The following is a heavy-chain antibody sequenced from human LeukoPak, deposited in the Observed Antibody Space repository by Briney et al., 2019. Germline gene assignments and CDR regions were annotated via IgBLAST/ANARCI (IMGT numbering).Heavy chain of an antibody. CDR1: GGSIRGYY. Sequence: SETLSLTCAVSGGSIRGYYWSWVRQSPGKGLEWIGDINQNAGTDYNPSLKSRVTMSIDSFKNQISLNVTAATAADTAIYYCARGRTRLSWLDPWGQGTLVTVSS. CDR3: ARGRTRLSWLDP. J-gene: IGHJ5*02. CDR2: INQNAGT. V-gene: IGHV4-34*01. D-gene: IGHD6-6*01.